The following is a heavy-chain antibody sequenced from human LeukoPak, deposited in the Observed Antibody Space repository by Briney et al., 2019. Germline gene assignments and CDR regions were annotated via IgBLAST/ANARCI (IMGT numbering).Heavy chain of an antibody. V-gene: IGHV3-21*01. D-gene: IGHD1-1*01. J-gene: IGHJ5*02. Sequence: GGSLRLSCAASGFTFSSYSMNWVRLAPGKGLEWVSSISSSSSYIYYADSVKGRFTTSRDNAKNSLYLQMNSLRAEDTAVYYCARSQNVKYNWFDPWGQGTLVTVSS. CDR3: ARSQNVKYNWFDP. CDR1: GFTFSSYS. CDR2: ISSSSSYI.